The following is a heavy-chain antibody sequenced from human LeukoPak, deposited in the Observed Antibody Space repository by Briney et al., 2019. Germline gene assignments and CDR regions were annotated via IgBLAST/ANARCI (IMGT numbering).Heavy chain of an antibody. D-gene: IGHD3-10*02. CDR2: ISSSGSTI. V-gene: IGHV3-48*03. J-gene: IGHJ6*04. CDR1: GFSFTSYE. Sequence: GGSLRLSCAASGFSFTSYEMNWVRQAPGKGLEWVSYISSSGSTIYYADSVKGRFTISRDNAKNSLYLQMNSLRAEDTAVYYCAELGITMIGGVWGKGTTVTISS. CDR3: AELGITMIGGV.